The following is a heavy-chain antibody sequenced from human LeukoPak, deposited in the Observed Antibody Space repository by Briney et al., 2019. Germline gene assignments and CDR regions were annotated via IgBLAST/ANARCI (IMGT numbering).Heavy chain of an antibody. CDR2: VYTSGST. Sequence: SETLSLTCTVSGASISDYYWSWIRQPAGKGLEWIGRVYTSGSTYYSPSLESRVTMSEDTSRNHFSLNLRSVTAADTAVYYCVRDYDKGFDFWGQGILVTVSS. V-gene: IGHV4-4*07. CDR3: VRDYDKGFDF. D-gene: IGHD3-9*01. J-gene: IGHJ4*02. CDR1: GASISDYY.